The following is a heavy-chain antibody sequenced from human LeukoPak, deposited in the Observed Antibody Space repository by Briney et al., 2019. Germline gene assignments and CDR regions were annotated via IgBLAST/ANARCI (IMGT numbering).Heavy chain of an antibody. J-gene: IGHJ6*02. CDR1: GFTFRSYE. CDR3: ARGTAYHYYNMDV. Sequence: GGSLSLSCAASGFTFRSYEVNWVRQAPGKGLEWVSFISGSGTTKYYADSVKGRFTISRDNAKSSLYLQMISLRAEDTAVYYCARGTAYHYYNMDVWGQGTTVTVSS. V-gene: IGHV3-48*03. D-gene: IGHD2-2*01. CDR2: ISGSGTTK.